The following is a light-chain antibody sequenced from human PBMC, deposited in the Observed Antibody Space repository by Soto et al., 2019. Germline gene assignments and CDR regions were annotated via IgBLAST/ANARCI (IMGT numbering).Light chain of an antibody. CDR2: GNS. V-gene: IGLV1-40*01. Sequence: QSVLTQPPSVSGAPGERVTISCTGSSSNIGAGYDVHWYQQLPGTAPKLLIYGNSSRPSGVPDRFSGSKSGTSASLAITGLQAEDEADYYCQSYDSSLRNVFGTGTKVTVL. J-gene: IGLJ1*01. CDR3: QSYDSSLRNV. CDR1: SSNIGAGYD.